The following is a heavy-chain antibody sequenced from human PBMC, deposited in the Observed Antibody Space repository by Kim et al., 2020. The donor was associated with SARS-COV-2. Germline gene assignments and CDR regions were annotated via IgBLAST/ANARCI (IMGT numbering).Heavy chain of an antibody. CDR1: GFAFSDLY. D-gene: IGHD3-22*01. CDR2: SGTKANNYTP. CDR3: ARVRNYYDSSSLGY. J-gene: IGHJ4*01. V-gene: IGHV3-72*01. Sequence: GGSLRLSCAASGFAFSDLYMDWVRQAPGKGLEWVGRSGTKANNYTPEYAASVKGRFTISRDDSKNSLYLQMNSLKTEDTAVYYCARVRNYYDSSSLGYWG.